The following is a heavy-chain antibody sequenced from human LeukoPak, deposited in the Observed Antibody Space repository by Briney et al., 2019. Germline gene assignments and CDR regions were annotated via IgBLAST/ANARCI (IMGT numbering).Heavy chain of an antibody. J-gene: IGHJ5*02. V-gene: IGHV1-69*13. CDR2: IIPIFGTA. Sequence: ASVKVSCKASGYTFTSYGISWVRQAPGQGLEWMGGIIPIFGTANYAQKFQGRVTITADESTSTAYMELSSLRSEDTAVYYCARVGHYGSGSYYWFDPWGQGTLVTVSS. CDR1: GYTFTSYG. D-gene: IGHD3-10*01. CDR3: ARVGHYGSGSYYWFDP.